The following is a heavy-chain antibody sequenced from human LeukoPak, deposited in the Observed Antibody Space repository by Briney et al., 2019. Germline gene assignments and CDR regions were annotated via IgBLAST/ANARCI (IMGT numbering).Heavy chain of an antibody. V-gene: IGHV4-59*01. D-gene: IGHD1/OR15-1a*01. CDR1: GGSISSYY. CDR2: IYYSGST. J-gene: IGHJ5*02. Sequence: NPSETLSLTCTVSGGSISSYYWSWIRQPPGKGLEWIGYIYYSGSTNYNPSLKSRVTISVDTSKNQFSLKLSSVTAADTAVYYCARANKRYIWNDHWGQGTLVTVSS. CDR3: ARANKRYIWNDH.